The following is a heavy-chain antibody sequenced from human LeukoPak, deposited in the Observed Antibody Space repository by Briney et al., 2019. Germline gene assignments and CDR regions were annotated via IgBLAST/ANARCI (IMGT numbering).Heavy chain of an antibody. Sequence: NPSETLSLTCTVSGGSISSYYWSWIRQPPGKGPEWIGYIYYSGSTNYNPSLKSRVTISVDTSKNQFSLKLSSVTAADTAVYYCARDPYMYYFDYWGQGTLVTVSS. J-gene: IGHJ4*02. CDR1: GGSISSYY. CDR2: IYYSGST. CDR3: ARDPYMYYFDY. V-gene: IGHV4-59*01. D-gene: IGHD4-11*01.